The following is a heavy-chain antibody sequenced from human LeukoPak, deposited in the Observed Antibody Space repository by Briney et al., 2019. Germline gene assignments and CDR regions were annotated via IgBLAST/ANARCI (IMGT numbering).Heavy chain of an antibody. Sequence: SVKVSCKASGYTFTSYGISWVRQAPGQGLEWMGGIIPIFGTANYAQKFQGRVTITADESTSTAYMELSSLRSEDTAVYYCARDSDFDSSGYIQHWGQGTLVTVSS. CDR1: GYTFTSYG. CDR3: ARDSDFDSSGYIQH. D-gene: IGHD3-22*01. J-gene: IGHJ1*01. CDR2: IIPIFGTA. V-gene: IGHV1-69*13.